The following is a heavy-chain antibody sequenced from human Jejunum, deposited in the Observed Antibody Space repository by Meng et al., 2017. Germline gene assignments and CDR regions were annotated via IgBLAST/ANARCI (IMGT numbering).Heavy chain of an antibody. CDR3: ARASIAVADKGDY. D-gene: IGHD6-19*01. Sequence: VHWVEAGGGLGKPGGSLRLSCSGSGFTFSSYSMSWVRQAPGKGLEWVSFISGDGSSTSYADSVKGRFTISRDNAKNTLYLQMNSLRVEDTAVYYCARASIAVADKGDYWGQGTLVTVSS. CDR1: GFTFSSYS. V-gene: IGHV3-74*02. CDR2: ISGDGSST. J-gene: IGHJ4*02.